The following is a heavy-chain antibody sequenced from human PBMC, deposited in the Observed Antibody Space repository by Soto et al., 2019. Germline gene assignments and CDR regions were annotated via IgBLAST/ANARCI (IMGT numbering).Heavy chain of an antibody. CDR1: GFTFRTYS. CDR3: AREYTAWPLAYGLDV. D-gene: IGHD2-2*02. J-gene: IGHJ6*02. Sequence: GGSLRLSCVGSGFTFRTYSINWVRQAPGKALEWVSSISSRSDIYYADSVEGRFTISRDNAKNSVSLQMNSLRAEDTADYYCAREYTAWPLAYGLDVWGQGTTVTVSS. V-gene: IGHV3-21*01. CDR2: ISSRSDI.